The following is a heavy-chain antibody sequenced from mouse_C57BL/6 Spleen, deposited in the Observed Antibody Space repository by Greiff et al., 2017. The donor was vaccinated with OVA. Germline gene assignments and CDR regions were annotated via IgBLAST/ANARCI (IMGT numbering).Heavy chain of an antibody. CDR2: ISSGGSYT. V-gene: IGHV5-6*01. CDR3: ARQNFSNYDAMDY. J-gene: IGHJ4*01. Sequence: EVKLQESGGDLVKPGGSLKLSCAASGFTFSSYGMSWVRQTPDKRLEWVATISSGGSYTYYPDSVKGRFTISRDNAKNTLYLQISSLKSEYTAMYYCARQNFSNYDAMDYWGQGTSVTVSS. CDR1: GFTFSSYG. D-gene: IGHD2-5*01.